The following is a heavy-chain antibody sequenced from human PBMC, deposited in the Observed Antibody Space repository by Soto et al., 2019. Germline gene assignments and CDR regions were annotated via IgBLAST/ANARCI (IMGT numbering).Heavy chain of an antibody. D-gene: IGHD2-2*01. CDR3: VRLGGHCSSSSCFGFYVMDV. J-gene: IGHJ6*02. CDR2: FYYSENT. V-gene: IGHV4-39*01. Sequence: SETLSLTCAVSGGSITSSSYSWGWVRQPPGKGLEWIATFYYSENTHYNKSLKNRVTISVDKSNNQLSLILTSVTAADTAVYYCVRLGGHCSSSSCFGFYVMDVWGQGTTVT. CDR1: GGSITSSSYS.